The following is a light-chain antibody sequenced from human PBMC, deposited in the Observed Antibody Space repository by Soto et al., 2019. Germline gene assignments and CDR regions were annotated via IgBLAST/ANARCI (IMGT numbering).Light chain of an antibody. V-gene: IGKV1-5*03. J-gene: IGKJ1*01. CDR3: QYYYSYAGT. CDR2: KAS. Sequence: DIHVTQSPSTQSASVGARVALTCRARQAIDNLLVWYQQKPGKAPKLLIYKASKLESGVPSGLSRSGSGTDFTLSINSLQPDDFATYYCQYYYSYAGTFGEGTQVEIK. CDR1: QAIDNL.